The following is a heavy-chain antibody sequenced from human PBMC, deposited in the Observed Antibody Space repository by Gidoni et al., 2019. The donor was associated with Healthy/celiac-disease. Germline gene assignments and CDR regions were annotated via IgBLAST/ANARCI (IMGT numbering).Heavy chain of an antibody. D-gene: IGHD1-1*01. V-gene: IGHV4-34*01. CDR1: GGSFSGYY. J-gene: IGHJ4*02. Sequence: QVQLQQWGAGLLKPSETMSLTGAVYGGSFSGYYWSGIRQPPGKGLEWIGDINHSGSPNYNPSLTSRVTISVDTSKNQFSLKLSSVTAADTAVYYCAQLQIRAEIDYWGQGTLVTVSS. CDR2: INHSGSP. CDR3: AQLQIRAEIDY.